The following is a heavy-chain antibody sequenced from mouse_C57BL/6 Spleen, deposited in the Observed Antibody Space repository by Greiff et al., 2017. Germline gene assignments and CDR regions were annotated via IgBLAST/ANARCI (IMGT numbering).Heavy chain of an antibody. J-gene: IGHJ4*01. CDR1: GYSFTSYY. D-gene: IGHD1-1*01. Sequence: QVHVKQSGPELVKPGASVKISCKASGYSFTSYYIHWVKQRPGQGLEWIGWIYPGSGNTKYNEKFKGKATLTADTSSSTAYMQLSSLTSEDSAVYYCAYGSFYAMDYWGQGTSVTVSS. CDR2: IYPGSGNT. V-gene: IGHV1-66*01. CDR3: AYGSFYAMDY.